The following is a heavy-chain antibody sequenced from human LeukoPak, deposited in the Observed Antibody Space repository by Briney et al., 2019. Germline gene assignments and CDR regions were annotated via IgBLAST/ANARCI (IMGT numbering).Heavy chain of an antibody. D-gene: IGHD1-14*01. V-gene: IGHV4-30-2*01. CDR1: GGSISSGGYS. CDR3: ARVFSDHGHYYGMDV. Sequence: SETLSLTCAVSGGSISSGGYSWSWIRQPPGKGLEWIGYIYHSGSTYYNPSLKSRVTISVDRSKNQFSLKLSSVTAADTAVYYCARVFSDHGHYYGMDVWGQGTTVTVSS. J-gene: IGHJ6*02. CDR2: IYHSGST.